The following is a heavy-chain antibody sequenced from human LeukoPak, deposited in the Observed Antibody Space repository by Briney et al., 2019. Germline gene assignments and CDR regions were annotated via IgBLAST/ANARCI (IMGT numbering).Heavy chain of an antibody. CDR2: IHSSGRP. J-gene: IGHJ5*02. D-gene: IGHD3-22*01. V-gene: IGHV4-59*11. CDR1: GDSIIDHY. CDR3: ARDNYDTSGFYFRGFDP. Sequence: SETLPLTCTVSGDSIIDHYWSWMRQPPGKGLEWIGFIHSSGRPTYTPSLRRRVTISVDRSKNEISLKVTSVSAADTAVYFCARDNYDTSGFYFRGFDPWGQGTLVTVSS.